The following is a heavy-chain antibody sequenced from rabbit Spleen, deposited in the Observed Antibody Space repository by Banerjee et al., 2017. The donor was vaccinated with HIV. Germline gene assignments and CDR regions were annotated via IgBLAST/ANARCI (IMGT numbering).Heavy chain of an antibody. D-gene: IGHD4-1*01. V-gene: IGHV1S40*01. CDR2: IYAGSSGST. Sequence: QSLEESGGGLVKPGASLTLTCKASGFSFSSGYDMCWVRQAPGKGLEWIACIYAGSSGSTYSASWAKGRFTISKTSSTTVTLQMTSLTAADTATYFCARDLAGAIGWNFYLWGQGTLVTVS. CDR1: GFSFSSGYD. CDR3: ARDLAGAIGWNFYL. J-gene: IGHJ3*01.